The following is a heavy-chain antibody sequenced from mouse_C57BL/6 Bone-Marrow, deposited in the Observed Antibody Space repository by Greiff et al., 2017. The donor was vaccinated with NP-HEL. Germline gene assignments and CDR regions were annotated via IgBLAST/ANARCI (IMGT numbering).Heavy chain of an antibody. D-gene: IGHD2-3*01. CDR2: IDPSDSYT. Sequence: QVQLQQPGAELVKPGASVKLSCKASGYTFTSYWMQWVKQRPGQGLEWIGEIDPSDSYTNYNQKFKGKATLTVDTSSSTAYMQLSSLTSEDSAVYYCARDWGGYSVAYWGQGTLVTVSA. CDR3: ARDWGGYSVAY. CDR1: GYTFTSYW. J-gene: IGHJ3*01. V-gene: IGHV1-50*01.